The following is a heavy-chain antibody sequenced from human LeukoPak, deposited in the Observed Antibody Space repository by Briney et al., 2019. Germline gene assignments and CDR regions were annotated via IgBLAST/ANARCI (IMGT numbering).Heavy chain of an antibody. CDR2: INPNSGGT. Sequence: ASVKVSCKVSGYTLTELSMHWVRQAPGQGLEWMGWINPNSGGTNYAQKFQGRVTMTRDTSISTAYMELSRLRSDDTAVYYCARAGAVAGTGTLAGDNWFDPWGQGTLVTVSS. V-gene: IGHV1-2*02. D-gene: IGHD6-19*01. CDR3: ARAGAVAGTGTLAGDNWFDP. CDR1: GYTLTELS. J-gene: IGHJ5*02.